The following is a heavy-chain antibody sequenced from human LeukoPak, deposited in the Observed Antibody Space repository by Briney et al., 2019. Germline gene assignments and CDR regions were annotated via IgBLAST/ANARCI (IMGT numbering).Heavy chain of an antibody. V-gene: IGHV1-46*01. CDR3: AREGEVIVTDNLFY. CDR2: INPSGGST. D-gene: IGHD2-21*01. CDR1: GYTFTSYY. J-gene: IGHJ4*02. Sequence: EASVKVSCKASGYTFTSYYMHWVRQAPGQGLEWMGIINPSGGSTTYAQMFQGRVTMARDTSTRTVYMELSSLRSEDTAAYYCAREGEVIVTDNLFYWGQGTLVTVSS.